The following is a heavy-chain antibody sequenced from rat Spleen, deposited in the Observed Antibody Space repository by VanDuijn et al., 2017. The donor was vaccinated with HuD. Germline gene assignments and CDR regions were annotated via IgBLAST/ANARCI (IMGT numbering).Heavy chain of an antibody. CDR3: TRNYGGSSGYFDY. Sequence: EVQLVESGGGLVQPGRSLKLSCAASGFTFSNYDMAWVRQAPTKGLEWIASISTGGGNTYYRDSVKGRFTISRDNAQNTLYLQMNSLRSEDTATYYCTRNYGGSSGYFDYWGQGVMVTVSS. D-gene: IGHD1-11*01. J-gene: IGHJ2*01. CDR2: ISTGGGNT. CDR1: GFTFSNYD. V-gene: IGHV5S13*01.